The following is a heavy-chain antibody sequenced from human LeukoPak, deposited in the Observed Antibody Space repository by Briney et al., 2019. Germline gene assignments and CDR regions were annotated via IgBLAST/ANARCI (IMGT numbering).Heavy chain of an antibody. J-gene: IGHJ6*04. V-gene: IGHV3/OR16-8*01. D-gene: IGHD1-1*01. CDR1: APYLNIQY. CDR3: TTLHYYGVNF. Sequence: GRSLTLSWLMSAPYLNIQYITCVRQAPREGMEWVAYISGDGNIVMYADSLKGRFTISKDNSKRLLYLQMDSRRVEDTAVYYCTTLHYYGVNFWGKGTAVTVSS. CDR2: ISGDGNIV.